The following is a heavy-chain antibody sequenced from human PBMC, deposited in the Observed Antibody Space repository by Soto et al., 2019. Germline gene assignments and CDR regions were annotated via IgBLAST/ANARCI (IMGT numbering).Heavy chain of an antibody. J-gene: IGHJ4*02. CDR1: GFTFTNYW. CDR2: IDGVGAGT. V-gene: IGHV3-74*01. CDR3: TTVFED. Sequence: EVQLVQSGGGSVQPGGSLRLSCAASGFTFTNYWMHWVRQVPGKGLVWVSRIDGVGAGTSYSDSVRGRFTISRDNAENMLYPQMNTLRAEDTAVYYCTTVFEDWGQGTLVTVSS.